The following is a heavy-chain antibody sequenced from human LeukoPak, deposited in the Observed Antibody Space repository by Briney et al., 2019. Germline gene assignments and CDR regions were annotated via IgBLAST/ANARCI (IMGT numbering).Heavy chain of an antibody. CDR3: ARDDFWSDNGDY. J-gene: IGHJ4*02. CDR2: IYYSGST. Sequence: PSETLSLTCTVSGGSISSSSYYWGWIRQPPGKGLEWIGSIYYSGSTNYNPSLESRVTISLDTSKNQFSLNLKSVTAADTAVYYCARDDFWSDNGDYWGQGTLVTVSS. V-gene: IGHV4-39*07. D-gene: IGHD3-3*01. CDR1: GGSISSSSYY.